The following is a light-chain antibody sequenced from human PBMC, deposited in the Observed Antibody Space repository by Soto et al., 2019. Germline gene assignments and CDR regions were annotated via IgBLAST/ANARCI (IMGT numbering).Light chain of an antibody. CDR2: AAS. CDR3: QQRNSYPRT. V-gene: IGKV1-9*01. CDR1: QGISSS. J-gene: IGKJ2*01. Sequence: IQLTQSPSSLSASVGDRVTITCRASQGISSSLAWYQQKPGKAPKILIFAASTLQCGVTSRFSGSGSGTDFPLTISSLQPADFATYYCQQRNSYPRTCGQGTKLEIK.